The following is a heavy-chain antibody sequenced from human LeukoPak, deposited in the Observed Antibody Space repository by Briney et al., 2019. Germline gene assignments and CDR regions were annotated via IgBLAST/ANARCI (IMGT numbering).Heavy chain of an antibody. V-gene: IGHV4-39*01. CDR3: ARGRGGGGFSNNWLDP. CDR1: GGSISGSSFY. D-gene: IGHD2-15*01. Sequence: PSETLSLTCTVSGGSISGSSFYWGWIRQPPGKGLEWIGSIYYSGSTYYNPSLKSRVTMSVDTSNNQFSLKLSSVTAADTAVYYCARGRGGGGFSNNWLDPWGQGSLVIVSS. J-gene: IGHJ5*02. CDR2: IYYSGST.